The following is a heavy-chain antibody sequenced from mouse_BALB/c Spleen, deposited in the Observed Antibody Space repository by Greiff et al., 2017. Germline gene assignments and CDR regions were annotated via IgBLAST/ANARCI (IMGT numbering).Heavy chain of an antibody. J-gene: IGHJ2*01. D-gene: IGHD4-1*01. V-gene: IGHV5-12-1*01. Sequence: EVQGVESGGGLVKPGGSLKLSCAASGFAFSSYDMSWVRQTPEKRLEWVAYISSGGGSTYYPDTVKGRFTISRDNAKNTLYLQMSSLKSEDTAMYYCARQLGRVFDYWGQGTTLTVSS. CDR3: ARQLGRVFDY. CDR2: ISSGGGST. CDR1: GFAFSSYD.